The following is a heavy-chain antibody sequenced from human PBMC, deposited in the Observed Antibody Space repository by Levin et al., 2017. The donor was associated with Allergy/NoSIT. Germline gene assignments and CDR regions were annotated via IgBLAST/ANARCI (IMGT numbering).Heavy chain of an antibody. Sequence: GESLKISCAASGFTFSSYAMSWVRQAPGKGLEWVSAISGSGGSTYYADSVKGRFTISRDNSKNTLYLQMNSLRAEDTAVYYCAKDTGLIAVVGGESAFDIWGQGTMVTVSS. CDR3: AKDTGLIAVVGGESAFDI. V-gene: IGHV3-23*01. CDR2: ISGSGGST. J-gene: IGHJ3*02. CDR1: GFTFSSYA. D-gene: IGHD6-19*01.